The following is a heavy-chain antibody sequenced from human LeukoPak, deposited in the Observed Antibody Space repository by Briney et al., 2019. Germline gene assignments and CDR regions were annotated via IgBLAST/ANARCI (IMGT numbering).Heavy chain of an antibody. J-gene: IGHJ4*02. D-gene: IGHD1-26*01. Sequence: GGSLRLSCAASGFTFSNAWMSWVRQAPGKGLEWVGRIKSKTDGGTTDYAAPVKGRFTISRDDSKNTLYLQMNSLKTEDTAVYYCTTDPEPLYSESYLSIDYWGQGTLVTVSS. CDR3: TTDPEPLYSESYLSIDY. V-gene: IGHV3-15*01. CDR2: IKSKTDGGTT. CDR1: GFTFSNAW.